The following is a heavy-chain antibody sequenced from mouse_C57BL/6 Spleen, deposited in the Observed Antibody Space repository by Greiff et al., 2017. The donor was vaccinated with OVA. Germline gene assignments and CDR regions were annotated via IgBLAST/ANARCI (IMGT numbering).Heavy chain of an antibody. CDR3: ARGTLPWFAY. J-gene: IGHJ3*01. V-gene: IGHV3-1*01. CDR2: ISYSGST. CDR1: GYSITSGYD. Sequence: EVKLQESGPGMVKPSQSLSLTCTVTGYSITSGYDWHWIRHFPGNKLEWMGYISYSGSTNYNPSLKSRLSITHDTSKNQFYLKLNSVTTEDTATYYSARGTLPWFAYWGKGTLVTVSA. D-gene: IGHD2-1*01.